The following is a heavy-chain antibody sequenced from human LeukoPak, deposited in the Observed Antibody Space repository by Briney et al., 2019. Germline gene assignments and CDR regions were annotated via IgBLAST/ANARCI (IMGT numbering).Heavy chain of an antibody. J-gene: IGHJ4*02. CDR3: ARVQWQITHDSRAQTDY. CDR2: ISAYNGNT. D-gene: IGHD3-22*01. Sequence: GASVKVSCKASGYTFTSYGISWVRQAPGQGLEWMGWISAYNGNTNYAQKLQGRVTMTTDTSTSTAYMELRSLRSDDTAVYYCARVQWQITHDSRAQTDYRGQGTLVTVSS. CDR1: GYTFTSYG. V-gene: IGHV1-18*01.